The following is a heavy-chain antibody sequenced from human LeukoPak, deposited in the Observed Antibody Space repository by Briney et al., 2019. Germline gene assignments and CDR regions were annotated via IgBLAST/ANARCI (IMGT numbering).Heavy chain of an antibody. CDR1: VFTFSSYL. D-gene: IGHD1-26*01. J-gene: IGHJ4*02. CDR3: ARVRVGTTNYFDY. CDR2: INQDGSEK. V-gene: IGHV3-7*04. Sequence: GGSLRLSCAASVFTFSSYLMSWVRQAPGKGVEWVANINQDGSEKYYVDSVRGRFTISRDNAKNSLCLQMDSLRAEDTAVYYCARVRVGTTNYFDYWGQGTLVTVSS.